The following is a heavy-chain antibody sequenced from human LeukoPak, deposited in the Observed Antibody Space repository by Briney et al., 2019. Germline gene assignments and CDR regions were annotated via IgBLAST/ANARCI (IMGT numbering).Heavy chain of an antibody. Sequence: GGSQRLSCAASGFTFSSYGMHWVRQAPGKGLEWVAVIWYDGSNKYYADSVKGRFTISRDNSKNTLYLQMNSLRAEDTAVYYCARDGRGSGSYYVSPYGMDVWGQGTTVTVSS. J-gene: IGHJ6*02. CDR3: ARDGRGSGSYYVSPYGMDV. CDR1: GFTFSSYG. D-gene: IGHD3-10*01. CDR2: IWYDGSNK. V-gene: IGHV3-33*01.